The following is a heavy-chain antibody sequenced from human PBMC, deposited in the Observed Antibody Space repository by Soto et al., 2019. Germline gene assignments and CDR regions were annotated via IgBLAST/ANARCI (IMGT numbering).Heavy chain of an antibody. CDR1: GYTFTGYN. J-gene: IGHJ6*03. Sequence: ASVKVSCKASGYTFTGYNMHWVRQAPGQGLEWMGWINPNSGGTNYAQKFQGWVTMTRDTSISTAYMELSRLRSDDTAVYYCARGRPSTVAAGTRSPFYMDVWGKGTTVTVSS. V-gene: IGHV1-2*04. CDR3: ARGRPSTVAAGTRSPFYMDV. CDR2: INPNSGGT. D-gene: IGHD6-13*01.